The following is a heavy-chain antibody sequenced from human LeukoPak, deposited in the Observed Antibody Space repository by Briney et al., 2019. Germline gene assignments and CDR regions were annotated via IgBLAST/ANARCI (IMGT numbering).Heavy chain of an antibody. CDR1: GFTFSSYS. J-gene: IGHJ4*02. V-gene: IGHV3-21*01. CDR2: ISSSSSYI. Sequence: GGSLRLSCAASGFTFSSYSMNWVRQAPGKGLEWVSPISSSSSYIYYADSVKGRFTISRDNAKNSLYLQMNSLRAEDTAVYYCARWGAGSGNYYNGPDYWGQGTLVTVSS. D-gene: IGHD3-10*01. CDR3: ARWGAGSGNYYNGPDY.